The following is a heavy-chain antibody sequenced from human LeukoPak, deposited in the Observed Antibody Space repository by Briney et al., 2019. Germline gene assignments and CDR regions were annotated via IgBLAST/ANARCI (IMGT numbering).Heavy chain of an antibody. D-gene: IGHD2-15*01. J-gene: IGHJ5*02. CDR2: ISYSGST. CDR3: ARGHDGVVGWFAP. V-gene: IGHV4-59*01. Sequence: SETLSLTCTVSGGSISNYYWIWIRQPPGKGLEWIGHISYSGSTNYNPSLKSRVTISVDTSKNQFSLKVTSVTAADTAVYYCARGHDGVVGWFAPWGRGTLVTVSS. CDR1: GGSISNYY.